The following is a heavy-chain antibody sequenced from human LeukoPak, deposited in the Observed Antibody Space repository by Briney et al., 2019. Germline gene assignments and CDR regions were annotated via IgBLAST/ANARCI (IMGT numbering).Heavy chain of an antibody. CDR2: IKQDGSEK. Sequence: GGSPRLSCAASGFTFSSYWMSWVRQAPGKGLEWVANIKQDGSEKYYVDSVKGRFIISRDDAKNSLYLQMNSLRAEDTAVYYCAKGAFRDQVQGYYYMDVWGKGTTVNVSS. CDR1: GFTFSSYW. V-gene: IGHV3-7*01. CDR3: AKGAFRDQVQGYYYMDV. J-gene: IGHJ6*03. D-gene: IGHD3-10*01.